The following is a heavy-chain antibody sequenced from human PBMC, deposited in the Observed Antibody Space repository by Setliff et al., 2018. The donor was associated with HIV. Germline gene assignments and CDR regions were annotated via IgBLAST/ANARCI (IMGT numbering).Heavy chain of an antibody. D-gene: IGHD6-19*01. Sequence: GASVKVSCKASGYTFTGYYMHWVRQAPGQGLEWMGRINPNSGGTNYAQKFQGRVTMTTDTSTSTAYMELRSLRSDDTAMYYCARKYTGGPLDYWGQGTLVTVPQ. CDR1: GYTFTGYY. CDR3: ARKYTGGPLDY. V-gene: IGHV1-2*06. J-gene: IGHJ4*02. CDR2: INPNSGGT.